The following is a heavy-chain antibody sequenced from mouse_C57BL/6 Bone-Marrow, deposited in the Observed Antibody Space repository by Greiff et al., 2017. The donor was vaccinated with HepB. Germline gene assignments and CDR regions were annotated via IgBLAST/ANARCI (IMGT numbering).Heavy chain of an antibody. CDR2: ISNGGGST. CDR3: AREGGYFDV. Sequence: EVKVVESGGGLVQPGGSLKLSCAASGFTFSDYYMYWVRQTPEKRLEWVAYISNGGGSTYYPDTVKGRFTISRDNAKNTLYLQMSRLKSEDTAMYYCAREGGYFDVWGTGTTVTVSS. CDR1: GFTFSDYY. J-gene: IGHJ1*03. V-gene: IGHV5-12*01.